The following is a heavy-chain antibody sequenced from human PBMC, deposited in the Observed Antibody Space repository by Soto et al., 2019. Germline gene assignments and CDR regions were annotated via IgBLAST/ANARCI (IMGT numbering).Heavy chain of an antibody. CDR3: AVAVAGPTAIGY. CDR2: INSDGSST. CDR1: GFTFSSYW. D-gene: IGHD6-19*01. V-gene: IGHV3-74*01. Sequence: EVQLVESGGGLVQPGGSLRLSCAASGFTFSSYWMHWVRQAPGKGLVWVSRINSDGSSTSYADSVKGRFTISRDNAKNKLYLQMNSLRAEDTDVYYCAVAVAGPTAIGYWGQGTLVTVSS. J-gene: IGHJ4*02.